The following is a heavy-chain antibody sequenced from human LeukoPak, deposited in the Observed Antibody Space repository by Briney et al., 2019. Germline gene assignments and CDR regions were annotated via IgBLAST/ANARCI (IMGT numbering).Heavy chain of an antibody. CDR1: GYTFTSYY. CDR3: ASSGHAYNSRHFDS. Sequence: ASVKVSCKTSGYTFTSYYMHWVRQAPGQGLEWMGGIVPIFGSANYAQKFQGRVTITADESTCTAYMELSSLRSEDTAVYYCASSGHAYNSRHFDSWGQGTLVTVSS. J-gene: IGHJ4*02. CDR2: IVPIFGSA. V-gene: IGHV1-69*13. D-gene: IGHD5-24*01.